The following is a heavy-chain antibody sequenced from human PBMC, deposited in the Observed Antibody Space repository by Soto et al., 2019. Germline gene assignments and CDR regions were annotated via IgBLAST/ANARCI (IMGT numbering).Heavy chain of an antibody. CDR2: IYYSGST. V-gene: IGHV4-59*01. J-gene: IGHJ6*02. CDR1: GGSISSYY. Sequence: SETLSLTCTVSGGSISSYYWSWIRQPPGKGLEWIGYIYYSGSTNYNPSLKSRVTISVDTSKNQFSLKLSSVTAADTAVYYCARDIGSPTGYYGMDVWGQGTKVTVSS. D-gene: IGHD4-4*01. CDR3: ARDIGSPTGYYGMDV.